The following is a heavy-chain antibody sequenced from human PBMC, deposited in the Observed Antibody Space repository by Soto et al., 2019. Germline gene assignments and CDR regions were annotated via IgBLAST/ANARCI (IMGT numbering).Heavy chain of an antibody. J-gene: IGHJ5*02. D-gene: IGHD6-19*01. CDR2: ISAYNGNT. V-gene: IGHV1-18*01. Sequence: QVQLVQSGAEVKKPGASVKVSCKASGYTFTSYGISWVRQAPGQGLEWMGWISAYNGNTNYAQKLQGRVTMTTDTATSKEYTGLRSLGPYDTAGSYCARESAVAALDPWGQGTLLTLSS. CDR1: GYTFTSYG. CDR3: ARESAVAALDP.